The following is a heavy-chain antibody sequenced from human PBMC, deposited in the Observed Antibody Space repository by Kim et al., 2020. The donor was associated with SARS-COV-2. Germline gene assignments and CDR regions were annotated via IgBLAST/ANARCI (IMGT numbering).Heavy chain of an antibody. J-gene: IGHJ6*02. CDR3: AKAMAERYYYYYGMDV. CDR2: ISYDGSNK. V-gene: IGHV3-30*18. CDR1: GFTFSSYG. D-gene: IGHD3-10*01. Sequence: GGSLRLSCAASGFTFSSYGMHWVRQAPGKGLEWVAVISYDGSNKYYADSVKGRFTISRDNSKNTLYLQMNSLRAEDTAVYYCAKAMAERYYYYYGMDVWGQGTTVTVSS.